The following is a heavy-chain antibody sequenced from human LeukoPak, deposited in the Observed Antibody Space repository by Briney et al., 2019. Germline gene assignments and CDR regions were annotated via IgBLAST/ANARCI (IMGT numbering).Heavy chain of an antibody. V-gene: IGHV4-39*01. Sequence: SETLSLTCAVSGGYISSSSYYWGWIREPPGKGLEGIGSIYYSGTTYYNPSLKSRVTISVDTSKNQLSLNLNSVTAADTAVYYCATQVGAARTYFDYWGQGTLVTVSS. D-gene: IGHD6-6*01. CDR2: IYYSGTT. CDR3: ATQVGAARTYFDY. CDR1: GGYISSSSYY. J-gene: IGHJ4*02.